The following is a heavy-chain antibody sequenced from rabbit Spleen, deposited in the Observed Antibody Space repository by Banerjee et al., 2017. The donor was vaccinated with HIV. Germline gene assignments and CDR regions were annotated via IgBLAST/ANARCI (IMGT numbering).Heavy chain of an antibody. J-gene: IGHJ4*01. Sequence: QEQLVESGGGLVQPEASLTLTCKASGFDFSRGYDMCWVRQAPGKGLEWIGCIYTGNLKTYYASWAKGRFTISKTSSTTVTLQMTSLTVADTATYFCARDTGSGHYIDAYFDLWGPGTLVTVS. CDR3: ARDTGSGHYIDAYFDL. D-gene: IGHD1-1*01. CDR2: IYTGNLKT. V-gene: IGHV1S45*01. CDR1: GFDFSRGYD.